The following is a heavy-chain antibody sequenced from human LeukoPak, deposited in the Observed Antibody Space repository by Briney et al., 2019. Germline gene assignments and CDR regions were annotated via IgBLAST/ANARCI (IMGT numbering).Heavy chain of an antibody. CDR1: GYSFTSHW. V-gene: IGHV5-51*01. Sequence: GESLKISCKGSGYSFTSHWIGWVRQMPGKGLEWMGIIYPGDSDTIYNPSFQGQVTISVDKSITTAYLQWSSLKASDTATYYCARSFRGSGWYIDNWGQGTLVTVSS. J-gene: IGHJ4*02. D-gene: IGHD6-25*01. CDR2: IYPGDSDT. CDR3: ARSFRGSGWYIDN.